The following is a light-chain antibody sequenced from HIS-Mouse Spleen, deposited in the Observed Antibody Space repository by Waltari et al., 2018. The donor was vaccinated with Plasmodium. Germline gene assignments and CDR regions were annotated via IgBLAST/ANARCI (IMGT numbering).Light chain of an antibody. CDR3: QQYYSYPFT. CDR1: QGISSY. J-gene: IGKJ3*01. V-gene: IGKV1-8*01. Sequence: AIRMTQSPSSFSASTGDRVTITCRASQGISSYLAWYQQKPGKAPQHLIYAASTLQSGGPSRFSGSGSGIHFTLTISCMQSEDFATYYCQQYYSYPFTFGPGTKVDIK. CDR2: AAS.